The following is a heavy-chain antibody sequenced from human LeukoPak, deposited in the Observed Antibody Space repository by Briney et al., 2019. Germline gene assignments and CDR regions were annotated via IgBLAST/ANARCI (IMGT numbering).Heavy chain of an antibody. J-gene: IGHJ5*02. CDR2: IIPIFGTA. CDR1: GGTFSSYA. Sequence: SVKVSCKASGGTFSSYAISWVRQAPGQGLEWMGGIIPIFGTANYAQKFQGRVTITADESTSTAYMELSSLRSEDTAVYYCARDPDNYDFWSGYSLDPWGQGTLVTVS. CDR3: ARDPDNYDFWSGYSLDP. V-gene: IGHV1-69*01. D-gene: IGHD3-3*01.